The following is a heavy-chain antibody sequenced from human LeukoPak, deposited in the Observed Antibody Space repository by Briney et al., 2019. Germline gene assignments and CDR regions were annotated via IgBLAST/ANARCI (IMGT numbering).Heavy chain of an antibody. CDR2: IYYSGST. CDR3: ARQGRDAYYYYYYMDV. CDR1: GGFISSSSYY. J-gene: IGHJ6*03. D-gene: IGHD2-2*01. Sequence: SETLSLTCSVSGGFISSSSYYWGWFRQPPGKGLEGIGTIYYSGSTYYNPSLKSRVPISMATSKNQSSLKLSSVTAADTAVYYCARQGRDAYYYYYYMDVWGKGTTVTVSS. V-gene: IGHV4-39*01.